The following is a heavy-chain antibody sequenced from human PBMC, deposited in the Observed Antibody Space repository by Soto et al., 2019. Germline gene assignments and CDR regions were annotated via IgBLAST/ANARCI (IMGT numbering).Heavy chain of an antibody. CDR3: VRQPGGVATPGDDY. CDR2: MNPRTGDT. V-gene: IGHV1-8*02. CDR1: GYNFDAFD. D-gene: IGHD3-10*01. Sequence: QVQLVQSGAEVKNPGASVKVSCEASGYNFDAFDIHWVRQAAGQGLEWMGWMNPRTGDTAFAQEFQDRVTMTSDTSRNTAYMEVSGLRSEDTAVYFCVRQPGGVATPGDDYWGQGTLVTVSS. J-gene: IGHJ4*02.